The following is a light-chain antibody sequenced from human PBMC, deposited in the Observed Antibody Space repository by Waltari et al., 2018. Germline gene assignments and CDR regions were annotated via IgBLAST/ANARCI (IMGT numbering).Light chain of an antibody. Sequence: QSVLTQPPSVSAAPGQRVTISCSGGYSNIGSNYVTWYQQLPGTAPKLIIFENRLRPSGIPDRFSGSKSGTSSALDIVGLQPWDEAYYYCATWDSSLSGEVFGGGTKVTIL. J-gene: IGLJ2*01. CDR3: ATWDSSLSGEV. V-gene: IGLV1-51*01. CDR1: YSNIGSNY. CDR2: ENR.